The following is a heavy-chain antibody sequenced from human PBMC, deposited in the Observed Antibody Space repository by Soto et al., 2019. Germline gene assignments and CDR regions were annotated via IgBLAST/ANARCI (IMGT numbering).Heavy chain of an antibody. D-gene: IGHD4-17*01. CDR3: ARVGGDDYGDYDYYYYYMDV. V-gene: IGHV4-59*12. Sequence: SETLSLTCTVSGGSISSYYWSWIRQPPGKGLEWIGYIYYSGSTNYNPSLKSRVTISVDTSKNQFSLKLSSVTAADTAVYYCARVGGDDYGDYDYYYYYMDVWGKGTTVTVSS. CDR2: IYYSGST. J-gene: IGHJ6*03. CDR1: GGSISSYY.